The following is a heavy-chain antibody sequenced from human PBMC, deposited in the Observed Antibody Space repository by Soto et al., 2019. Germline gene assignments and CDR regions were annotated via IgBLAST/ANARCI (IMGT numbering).Heavy chain of an antibody. CDR3: AKRTVGWYFDL. J-gene: IGHJ2*01. D-gene: IGHD4-17*01. CDR2: ISGSGGST. CDR1: GFTFSSYA. Sequence: EVPLLESGGGLVQPGGSLRLSCAASGFTFSSYAMSWVRQAPGKGLEWVSVISGSGGSTYYADSVKGRFTISRDNSKITLYLQMNSLRAEHTAVYYCAKRTVGWYFDLWGRGTLVTVSS. V-gene: IGHV3-23*01.